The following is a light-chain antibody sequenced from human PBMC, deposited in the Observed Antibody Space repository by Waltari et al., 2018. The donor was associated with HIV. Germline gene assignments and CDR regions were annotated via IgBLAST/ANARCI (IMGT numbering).Light chain of an antibody. J-gene: IGLJ1*01. Sequence: QSALTQPASVSGSPGQSITISCTGTSSDVGSYNLVSWYQQHPGKAPKLMIYEVSKRLSGVSNRFSGSKSGNTASLTISGLQAEDEADYYCCSYAGSSTFLYVFGTGTKVTVL. CDR2: EVS. V-gene: IGLV2-23*02. CDR3: CSYAGSSTFLYV. CDR1: SSDVGSYNL.